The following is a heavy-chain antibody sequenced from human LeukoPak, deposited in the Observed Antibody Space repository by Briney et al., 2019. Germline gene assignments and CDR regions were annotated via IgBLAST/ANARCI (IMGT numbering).Heavy chain of an antibody. Sequence: GGSLRLPCAASGFTFDDYAMHWVRQAPGKGLEWVSLISGDGGSTYYADSVKGRFTISRDNSKNSLYLQMNSLRTEDTALYYCAKDKGWLQFAGMDVWGQGTTVTVSS. CDR3: AKDKGWLQFAGMDV. V-gene: IGHV3-43*02. D-gene: IGHD5-24*01. J-gene: IGHJ6*02. CDR2: ISGDGGST. CDR1: GFTFDDYA.